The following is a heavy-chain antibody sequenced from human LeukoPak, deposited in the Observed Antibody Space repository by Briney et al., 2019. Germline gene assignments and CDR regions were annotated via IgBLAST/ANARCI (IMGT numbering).Heavy chain of an antibody. CDR2: ISGGGGST. V-gene: IGHV3-23*01. Sequence: PGGSLRLSCAASGFTFTSYPMTWVRQAPGKGLEWVSTISGGGGSTYYADSVKGRFTIPRDNSKNTLYLQVNSLRAEDTAVYYCAKGGKWDVTPFDYWGQGTLVTVSS. D-gene: IGHD1-26*01. CDR1: GFTFTSYP. J-gene: IGHJ4*02. CDR3: AKGGKWDVTPFDY.